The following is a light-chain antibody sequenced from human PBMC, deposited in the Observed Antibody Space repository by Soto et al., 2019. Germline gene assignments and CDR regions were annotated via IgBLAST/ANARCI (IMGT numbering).Light chain of an antibody. CDR2: GAS. J-gene: IGKJ1*01. V-gene: IGKV3D-15*01. CDR3: QHYGSSPRT. CDR1: QSVSSN. Sequence: EIVMTQSPATLSVSPGERATLSCRASQSVSSNLAWYQQKPGQAPRLLIYGASTRATGIPARLSGSGSGTEFTLTISRLEPEDFALYYCQHYGSSPRTFGQGTKVDIK.